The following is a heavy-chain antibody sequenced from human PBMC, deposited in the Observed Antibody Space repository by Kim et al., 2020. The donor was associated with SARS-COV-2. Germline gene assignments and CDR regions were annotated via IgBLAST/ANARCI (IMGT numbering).Heavy chain of an antibody. V-gene: IGHV1-3*01. CDR3: AREPLQQLVREWWFDP. Sequence: KFQGRVTITRDPSASTAYMELSSLRSEDTAVYYCAREPLQQLVREWWFDPWGQGTLVTVSS. D-gene: IGHD6-13*01. J-gene: IGHJ5*02.